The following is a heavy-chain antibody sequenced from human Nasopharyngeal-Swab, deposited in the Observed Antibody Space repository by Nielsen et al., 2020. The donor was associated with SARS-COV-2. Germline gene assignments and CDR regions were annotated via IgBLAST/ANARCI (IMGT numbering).Heavy chain of an antibody. D-gene: IGHD6-13*01. Sequence: GESLKISCAASGFTFSSYGMSWVRQAPGKGLEWVSAINGSGDNTYYADSVKGRFTISRDNSKNTLYLQMNSLRVEDTAVYYCATNSSSWGGFDYWGQGTLVTVSS. J-gene: IGHJ4*02. CDR3: ATNSSSWGGFDY. V-gene: IGHV3-23*01. CDR2: INGSGDNT. CDR1: GFTFSSYG.